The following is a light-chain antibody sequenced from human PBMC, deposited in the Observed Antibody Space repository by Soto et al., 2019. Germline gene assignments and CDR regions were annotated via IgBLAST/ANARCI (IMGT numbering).Light chain of an antibody. CDR2: DVS. V-gene: IGLV2-14*01. CDR1: SSDVGGYNY. CDR3: GSYTGSNLVV. J-gene: IGLJ2*01. Sequence: QSVLTQPASVSGSPGQSIAISCTGTSSDVGGYNYVSWYQQHPGKAPKLMIYDVSNRPSGVSNRFSGSKSGNTASLTISGLQAEDEADYYCGSYTGSNLVVFGGGTKLTVL.